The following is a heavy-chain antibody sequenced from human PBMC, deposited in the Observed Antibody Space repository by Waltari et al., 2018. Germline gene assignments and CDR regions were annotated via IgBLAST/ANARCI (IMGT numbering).Heavy chain of an antibody. V-gene: IGHV4-39*01. CDR3: ATYIGASIGTAAFDV. J-gene: IGHJ3*01. D-gene: IGHD5-12*01. CDR2: LSYSGAT. Sequence: HLQLQESGPGLLKPSETLSLTCSVPDVSIRSNRHYWVWIRQPPGQGLEWIGTLSYSGATYSSPSLKSRVTISGDTSRNQLSLILGSVTAADTAVYYCATYIGASIGTAAFDVWGQGTMVTVSA. CDR1: DVSIRSNRHY.